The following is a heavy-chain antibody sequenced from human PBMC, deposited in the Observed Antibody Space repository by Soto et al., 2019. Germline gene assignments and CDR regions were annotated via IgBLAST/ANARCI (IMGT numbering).Heavy chain of an antibody. CDR3: ARDTGDGAFDF. Sequence: ASVKVSCKASGYTFSSYAMHWVRQAPGQRLEWMGWINAGYGNTKSSQKFQDRVTISRDTSASTAYMELTSLRSEDTAVYYCARDTGDGAFDFWGQGTPVTVSS. V-gene: IGHV1-3*01. D-gene: IGHD7-27*01. CDR2: INAGYGNT. CDR1: GYTFSSYA. J-gene: IGHJ4*02.